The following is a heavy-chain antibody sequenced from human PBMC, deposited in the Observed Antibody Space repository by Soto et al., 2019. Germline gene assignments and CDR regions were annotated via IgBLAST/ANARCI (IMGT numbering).Heavy chain of an antibody. D-gene: IGHD3-10*01. CDR2: IYYSGST. Sequence: QVQLQESGPGLVKPSQTLSLTCTVSGGSISSGDYYWGWIRQPPGKGLEWIGYIYYSGSTYYNPSLKSRVTISVDTSKRQFSLKLSSVTAADTAVYYWARAARSPANLDYWGQGTLVTVSS. CDR3: ARAARSPANLDY. V-gene: IGHV4-30-4*01. CDR1: GGSISSGDYY. J-gene: IGHJ4*02.